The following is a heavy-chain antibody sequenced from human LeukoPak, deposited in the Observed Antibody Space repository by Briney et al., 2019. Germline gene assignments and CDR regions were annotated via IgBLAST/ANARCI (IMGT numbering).Heavy chain of an antibody. V-gene: IGHV3-33*06. CDR1: GFSFSNYG. Sequence: GGSLRLSCLASGFSFSNYGMHWIRQAPGKGLEWVAVIWFDGSNEDYADSVKGRFTISRDNSKNTLYLEMSSLRAEDTAVYYCAKDRRFWSGIWNFDYWGQGTLVTVSS. CDR2: IWFDGSNE. CDR3: AKDRRFWSGIWNFDY. D-gene: IGHD3-3*01. J-gene: IGHJ4*02.